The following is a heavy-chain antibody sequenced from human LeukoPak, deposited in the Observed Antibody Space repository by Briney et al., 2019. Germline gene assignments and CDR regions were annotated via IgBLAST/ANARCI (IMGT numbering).Heavy chain of an antibody. D-gene: IGHD3-9*01. V-gene: IGHV3-21*01. CDR2: ISSSSSYI. CDR3: ARFLKTGYWAQYYYFDL. J-gene: IGHJ2*01. Sequence: GGSLRLSCAASGFTFSSYSMNWVRQAPGKGLEWVSSISSSSSYIYYADPVKGQFTISRDNAKSSLYLQMSSLRAEDTAVYYCARFLKTGYWAQYYYFDLWGRGTLVTVSS. CDR1: GFTFSSYS.